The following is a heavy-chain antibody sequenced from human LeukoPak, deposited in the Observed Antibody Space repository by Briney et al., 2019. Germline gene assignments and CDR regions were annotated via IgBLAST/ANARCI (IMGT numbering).Heavy chain of an antibody. CDR3: ARIETSQSGDRVYYFDY. CDR1: GYTFTGYY. D-gene: IGHD7-27*01. CDR2: INPNSGGT. Sequence: ASVKVSCEASGYTFTGYYMHWVRQAPGQGLEWMGWINPNSGGTNYAQKFQGRVTMTRDTSISTAYMELSRLRSDDTAVYYCARIETSQSGDRVYYFDYWGQGTLVTVSS. J-gene: IGHJ4*02. V-gene: IGHV1-2*02.